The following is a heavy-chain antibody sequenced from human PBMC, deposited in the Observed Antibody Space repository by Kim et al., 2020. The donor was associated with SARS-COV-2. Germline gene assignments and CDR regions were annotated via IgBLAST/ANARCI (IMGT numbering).Heavy chain of an antibody. V-gene: IGHV3-23*01. CDR2: ISGSGGST. Sequence: GGSLRLSCAASGFTFSSYAMSWVRQAPGKGLEWVSAISGSGGSTYYADSVKGRFTISRDNSKNTLYLQMNSLRAEDTAVYYCAKVHGIASSGSRLGTKAYYFDYWGQGTLVTVSS. CDR1: GFTFSSYA. CDR3: AKVHGIASSGSRLGTKAYYFDY. D-gene: IGHD3-16*01. J-gene: IGHJ4*02.